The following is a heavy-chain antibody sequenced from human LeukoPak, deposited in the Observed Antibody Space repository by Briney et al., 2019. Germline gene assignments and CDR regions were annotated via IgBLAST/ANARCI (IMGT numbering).Heavy chain of an antibody. Sequence: GGSLRLSCAASGFTFSTYGMQWVRQAPGKGLEWVAFIRYDGSNKYYADSVKGRFTISRDNSKNTLYLQMNSLRAEDTAVYYCAKDAWSGSYYFDYWGQGTLVTVSS. J-gene: IGHJ4*02. D-gene: IGHD1-26*01. CDR1: GFTFSTYG. V-gene: IGHV3-30*02. CDR2: IRYDGSNK. CDR3: AKDAWSGSYYFDY.